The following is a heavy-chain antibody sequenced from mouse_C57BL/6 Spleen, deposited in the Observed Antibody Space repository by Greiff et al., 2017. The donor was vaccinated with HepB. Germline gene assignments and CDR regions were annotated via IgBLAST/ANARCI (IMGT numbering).Heavy chain of an antibody. CDR3: ANYYEGYFDV. V-gene: IGHV1-26*01. CDR1: GYTFTDYY. Sequence: EVQLQQSGPELVKPGASVKISCKASGYTFTDYYMNWVKQSHGKSLEWIGDINPNNGGTSYNQKFKGKATLTVDKSSSTAYMELRSLTSEDSAVYYCANYYEGYFDVWGTGTTVTVSS. J-gene: IGHJ1*03. D-gene: IGHD1-1*01. CDR2: INPNNGGT.